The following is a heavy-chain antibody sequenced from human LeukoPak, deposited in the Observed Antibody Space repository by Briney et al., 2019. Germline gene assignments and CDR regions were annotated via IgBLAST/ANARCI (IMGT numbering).Heavy chain of an antibody. J-gene: IGHJ5*02. CDR2: IYYSGST. CDR1: GGSISSYY. CDR3: ARRIAADYNWFDP. Sequence: SETLSLTCTVSGGSISSYYWSWIRQPPGKGLEWIGYIYYSGSTNYNPSLKSRVTISVDTSKNQFSLKLSSVTAADTAVNYCARRIAADYNWFDPWGQGTLVTVSS. V-gene: IGHV4-59*01. D-gene: IGHD6-13*01.